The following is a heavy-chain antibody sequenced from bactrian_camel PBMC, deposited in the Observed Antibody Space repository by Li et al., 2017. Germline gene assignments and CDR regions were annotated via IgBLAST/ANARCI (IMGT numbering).Heavy chain of an antibody. CDR2: ITLETGRT. CDR3: AASRLGSTINWRQERRWGY. J-gene: IGHJ4*01. CDR1: PDTHMRYM. V-gene: IGHV3-3*01. D-gene: IGHD4*01. Sequence: HVQLVESGGASVQSGGSLRLSCKASPDTHMRYMMGWFRQHPGKEREGVAIITLETGRTDYADSVKGRFTISQDGAENTVYLQMNGLKPEDTAMYYCAASRLGSTINWRQERRWGYWGQGTQVTVS.